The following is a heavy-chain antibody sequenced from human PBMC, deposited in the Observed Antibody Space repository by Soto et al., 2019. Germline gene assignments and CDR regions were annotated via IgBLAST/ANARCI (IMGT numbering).Heavy chain of an antibody. Sequence: GGSLRLSCAGSGFTFSVYSMTWVRQVPGRGLEWVANIEGDGSEKYYVDSVNGRFTISRDNAKNSVYLQMNSLRAEDTAVYFCARIIPCIDGVCGRALDLWGQGTMVTVSS. J-gene: IGHJ3*01. D-gene: IGHD3-3*01. CDR3: ARIIPCIDGVCGRALDL. CDR1: GFTFSVYS. V-gene: IGHV3-7*01. CDR2: IEGDGSEK.